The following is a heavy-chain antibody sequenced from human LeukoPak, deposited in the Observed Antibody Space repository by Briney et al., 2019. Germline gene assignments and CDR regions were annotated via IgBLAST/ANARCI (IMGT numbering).Heavy chain of an antibody. V-gene: IGHV3-74*03. Sequence: PGGSLTLSCAASGFTISGYWMHWVRHAPGKGLVWVSRVSGDVSITAYADSVKGRFTISRNNAKNTLYLQMNSLRAEDTAVYYCARGRAGNYYNHNDYWGQGTLVTVSS. CDR2: VSGDVSIT. J-gene: IGHJ4*01. D-gene: IGHD3-10*01. CDR1: GFTISGYW. CDR3: ARGRAGNYYNHNDY.